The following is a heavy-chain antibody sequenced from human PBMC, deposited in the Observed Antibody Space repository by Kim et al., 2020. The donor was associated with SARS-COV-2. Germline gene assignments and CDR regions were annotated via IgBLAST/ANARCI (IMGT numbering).Heavy chain of an antibody. Sequence: SETLSLTCIVSGGSISSNSCYWGWIRQPPGKGLEWIGSIYYSGTTYYNPSLKSRVTISVDTSKNQFSLKLSSVTAADTAMYYCARLRLTGTADYWGQGTL. V-gene: IGHV4-39*01. CDR2: IYYSGTT. J-gene: IGHJ4*02. CDR3: ARLRLTGTADY. CDR1: GGSISSNSCY. D-gene: IGHD1-7*01.